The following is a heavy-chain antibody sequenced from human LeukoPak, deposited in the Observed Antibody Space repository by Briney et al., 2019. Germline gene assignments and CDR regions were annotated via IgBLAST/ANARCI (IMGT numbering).Heavy chain of an antibody. Sequence: TSVKVSCKASGFTFISSAMQWVRQARGQRLEWIGWIVVGSGNTNYAQKFEERVTITRDMSTSTAYMELSSLRSEDTAVYYCAAAVHYDFWSGSGTPWGQGTLVTVSS. D-gene: IGHD3-3*01. CDR3: AAAVHYDFWSGSGTP. V-gene: IGHV1-58*02. CDR1: GFTFISSA. CDR2: IVVGSGNT. J-gene: IGHJ5*02.